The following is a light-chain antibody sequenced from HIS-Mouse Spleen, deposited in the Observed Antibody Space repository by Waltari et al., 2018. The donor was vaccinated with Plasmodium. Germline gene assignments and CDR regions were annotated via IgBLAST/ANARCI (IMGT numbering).Light chain of an antibody. V-gene: IGLV4-69*01. J-gene: IGLJ3*02. CDR3: QTWGTGIHWV. Sequence: QLVLTQSPSASASLAASVKLTCTLSSGHSSYAIALPQQQPEKGPRYLMKLNSDGSHSKGDGIPDRFSGSSSGAERYLTISSLQSEDEADYYCQTWGTGIHWVFGGGTKLTVL. CDR2: LNSDGSH. CDR1: SGHSSYA.